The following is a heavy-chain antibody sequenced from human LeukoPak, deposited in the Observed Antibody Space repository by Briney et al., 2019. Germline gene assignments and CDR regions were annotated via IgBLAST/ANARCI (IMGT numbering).Heavy chain of an antibody. Sequence: GGSLRLSCAASGFTFSNYGMSWVRQAPGKGPEWVSTISGSGSSTNSADSLQGRFTISRDNSKNTLYLQMNSLRAADTAIYYCAKLYTSAWHEEPIDHWGQGILVTVSS. CDR1: GFTFSNYG. J-gene: IGHJ4*02. D-gene: IGHD6-19*01. CDR2: ISGSGSST. V-gene: IGHV3-23*01. CDR3: AKLYTSAWHEEPIDH.